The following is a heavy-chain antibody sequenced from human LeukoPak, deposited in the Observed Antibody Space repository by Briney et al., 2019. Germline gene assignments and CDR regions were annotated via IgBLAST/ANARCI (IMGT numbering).Heavy chain of an antibody. CDR1: GGSINSYY. J-gene: IGHJ5*02. CDR3: ARQFRSMVRGVDWFDP. D-gene: IGHD3-10*01. Sequence: KASETLSLTCTVSGGSINSYYWSWIRQPPGKGLEWIGYIYYSGSTKCNPSLKSRVTISVDTSKNQFSLELSSVTAADTAVYYCARQFRSMVRGVDWFDPWGQGTLVAVSS. V-gene: IGHV4-59*08. CDR2: IYYSGST.